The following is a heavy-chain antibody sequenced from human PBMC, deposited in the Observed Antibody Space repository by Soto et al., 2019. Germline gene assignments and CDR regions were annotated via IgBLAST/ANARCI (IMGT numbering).Heavy chain of an antibody. J-gene: IGHJ2*01. D-gene: IGHD3-22*01. CDR2: IIPIFGTA. Sequence: QVQLVQSGAEVQKPGSSVKVSCKASGGTFSSYAISWVRQAPGQGLEWMGGIIPIFGTANYAQKFQGRVTITADESTSTAYMELSSLRSEDTAVYYCASYYDSSGYWAGWYFDLWGRGTLVTVSS. CDR3: ASYYDSSGYWAGWYFDL. CDR1: GGTFSSYA. V-gene: IGHV1-69*01.